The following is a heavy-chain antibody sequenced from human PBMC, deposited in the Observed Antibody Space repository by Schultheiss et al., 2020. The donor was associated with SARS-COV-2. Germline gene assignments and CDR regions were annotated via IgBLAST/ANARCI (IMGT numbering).Heavy chain of an antibody. Sequence: GGSLRLSCAASGFTFSSYAMHWVRQAPGKGLEYVSAISSNGGSTYYANSVKGRFTISRDNSKNTLYLQMGSLRAEDMAVYYCAREIAYCSSTSCYRWLDPWGQGTLVTVSS. CDR2: ISSNGGST. CDR1: GFTFSSYA. CDR3: AREIAYCSSTSCYRWLDP. D-gene: IGHD2-2*01. J-gene: IGHJ5*02. V-gene: IGHV3-64*01.